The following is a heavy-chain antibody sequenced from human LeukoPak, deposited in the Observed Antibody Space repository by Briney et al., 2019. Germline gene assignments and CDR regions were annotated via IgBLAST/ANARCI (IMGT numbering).Heavy chain of an antibody. CDR2: IRSKPYGGTT. J-gene: IGHJ6*03. CDR1: GFTFGDYA. Sequence: GGSLRLSCTASGFTFGDYAMSWVRQAPGKGLEWVGFIRSKPYGGTTEYAASVKGRITISRDDSKSIAYLQMNSLKTEDTAVYYCTRDSHPRRQSGYYYYYYMDVWGKGTTVTISS. V-gene: IGHV3-49*04. D-gene: IGHD4-11*01. CDR3: TRDSHPRRQSGYYYYYYMDV.